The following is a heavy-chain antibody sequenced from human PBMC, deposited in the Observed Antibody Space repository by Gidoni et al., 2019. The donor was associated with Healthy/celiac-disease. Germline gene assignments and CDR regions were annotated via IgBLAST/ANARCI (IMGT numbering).Heavy chain of an antibody. V-gene: IGHV3-15*01. J-gene: IGHJ4*02. Sequence: EVQLVESGGGLVKPGGSLRLSCAASDFTFSNAWMSWVRQAPGKGLEWVGRIKSKTDGGTTDYAAPVKGRFTISRDDSKNTLYLQMNSLKTEDTAVYYCTANIVVVPAAINFDYWGQGTLVTVSS. CDR2: IKSKTDGGTT. CDR1: DFTFSNAW. CDR3: TANIVVVPAAINFDY. D-gene: IGHD2-2*01.